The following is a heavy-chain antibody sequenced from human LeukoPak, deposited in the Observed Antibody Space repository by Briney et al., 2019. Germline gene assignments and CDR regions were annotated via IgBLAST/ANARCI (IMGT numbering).Heavy chain of an antibody. CDR3: AAGRRIVGARYYFDY. CDR2: MNPNSGNT. Sequence: GASVKVSCKASGYTFTSYDINWVRQATGRGLEWMGWMNPNSGNTGYAQKFQGRVTMTRNTSISTAYMELSSLRSEDTAVYYCAAGRRIVGARYYFDYWGQGTLVTVSS. CDR1: GYTFTSYD. V-gene: IGHV1-8*01. J-gene: IGHJ4*02. D-gene: IGHD1-26*01.